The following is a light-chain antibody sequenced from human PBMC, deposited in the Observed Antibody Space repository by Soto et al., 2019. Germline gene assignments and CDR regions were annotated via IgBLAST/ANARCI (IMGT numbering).Light chain of an antibody. CDR2: GNR. Sequence: QSVLTQPPSVSVAPGQRVTISCTAHSSNLGAGYDVHWYRQLPGAAPKLVIFGNRNRPSGVPERFSGSKSGTSDSLAINGLPGEEAVDYYCQDCGYRLTASLFGGGTLLTVL. CDR3: QDCGYRLTASL. CDR1: SSNLGAGYD. J-gene: IGLJ3*02. V-gene: IGLV1-40*01.